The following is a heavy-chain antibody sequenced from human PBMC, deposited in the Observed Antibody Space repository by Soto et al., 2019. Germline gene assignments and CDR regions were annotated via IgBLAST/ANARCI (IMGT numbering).Heavy chain of an antibody. Sequence: SETLSLTCSVSGGSITSRSHYWGWIRQPPGEGLEWIVSNHYTGNGYYNKSLKSRVTVSVDTSKNEFSLKLTSVTAADTAVYYCARDSGYGSGASVNHYLDYWGHGTLVTVSS. V-gene: IGHV4-39*02. CDR1: GGSITSRSHY. J-gene: IGHJ4*01. D-gene: IGHD3-10*01. CDR2: NHYTGNG. CDR3: ARDSGYGSGASVNHYLDY.